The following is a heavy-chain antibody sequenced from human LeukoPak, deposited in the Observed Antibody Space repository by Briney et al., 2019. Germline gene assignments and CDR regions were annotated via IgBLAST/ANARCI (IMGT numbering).Heavy chain of an antibody. V-gene: IGHV1-2*02. Sequence: GASVKVSCKASGYTFTDYYFHWVRQAPGQGLEWMGWISPSSGDTNYAQKFQGRGTMTRDKSTSTIYMELTRLTYDDTAVYFCARGGIAVAGTAYWGQGTLVTVSS. D-gene: IGHD6-19*01. CDR2: ISPSSGDT. J-gene: IGHJ4*02. CDR1: GYTFTDYY. CDR3: ARGGIAVAGTAY.